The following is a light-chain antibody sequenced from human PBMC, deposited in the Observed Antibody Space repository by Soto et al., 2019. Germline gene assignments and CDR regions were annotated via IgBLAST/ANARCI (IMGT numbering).Light chain of an antibody. V-gene: IGKV3-20*01. J-gene: IGKJ5*01. CDR3: QQYGTPEII. CDR1: QSVSSSY. Sequence: EIVLTQSPVTLSLSPGERATLSCRASQSVSSSYLAWYQQKPGQAPRLLIYGASSRATGVPDRYSASGSGTDFTLTISRLEPEDFAVFFCQQYGTPEIIFGQGTRLEIK. CDR2: GAS.